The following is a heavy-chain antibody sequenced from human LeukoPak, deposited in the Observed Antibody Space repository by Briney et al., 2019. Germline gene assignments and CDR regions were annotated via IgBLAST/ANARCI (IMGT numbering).Heavy chain of an antibody. J-gene: IGHJ4*02. D-gene: IGHD4-23*01. CDR3: ARGRDYGGNLAYFDY. V-gene: IGHV4-30-4*01. Sequence: SETLSLTCTVSGGSISSGDYYWSWIRQPPGKGLEWFGYIYYSGSTYYNPSLKSRVTISVDTSKNQFSLKLSSVTAADTAVYYCARGRDYGGNLAYFDYWGQGTLVTVSS. CDR1: GGSISSGDYY. CDR2: IYYSGST.